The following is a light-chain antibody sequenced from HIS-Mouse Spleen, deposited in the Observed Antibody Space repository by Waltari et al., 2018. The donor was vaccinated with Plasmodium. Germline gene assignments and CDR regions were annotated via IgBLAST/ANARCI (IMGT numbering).Light chain of an antibody. V-gene: IGLV2-23*01. CDR1: SSDVGCYNY. CDR2: AGS. Sequence: QSALTQPASVSGSPGQSITISCTGTSSDVGCYNYVSWSQQHPGKAPNLMIYAGSKRPSGVSNRFSGSKSGNTASLTISGLQAEDEADYYCCSYAGSSTYVFGTGTKVTVL. J-gene: IGLJ1*01. CDR3: CSYAGSSTYV.